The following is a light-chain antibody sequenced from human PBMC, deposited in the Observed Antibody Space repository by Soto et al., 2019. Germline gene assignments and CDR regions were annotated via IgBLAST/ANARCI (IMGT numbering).Light chain of an antibody. J-gene: IGLJ3*02. CDR3: ATWDSSLSAWL. CDR1: SSNIGNNY. Sequence: QSVLTQPPSVSAAPGQKVTISCSGGSSNIGNNYVSWYQQVAGTAPKLLIFDNNKRPSGIPDRFSGSKSGTSATLGIAGLQTGDAADYYGATWDSSLSAWLFGGGTKLTVL. CDR2: DNN. V-gene: IGLV1-51*01.